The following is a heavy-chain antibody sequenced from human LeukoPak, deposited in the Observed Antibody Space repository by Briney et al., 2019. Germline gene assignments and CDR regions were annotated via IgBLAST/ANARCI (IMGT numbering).Heavy chain of an antibody. V-gene: IGHV3-30*02. CDR3: ARVVNMLRGVITNYFYMDV. CDR2: IRYDGSNK. J-gene: IGHJ6*03. Sequence: GGSLRLSCAASGFTFSSYGMHWVRQAPGKGLEWVAFIRYDGSNKYYADSVKGRFTISRDNSKNTLYLQMNSLRAEDTAVYYCARVVNMLRGVITNYFYMDVWGKGTTVTISS. D-gene: IGHD3-10*01. CDR1: GFTFSSYG.